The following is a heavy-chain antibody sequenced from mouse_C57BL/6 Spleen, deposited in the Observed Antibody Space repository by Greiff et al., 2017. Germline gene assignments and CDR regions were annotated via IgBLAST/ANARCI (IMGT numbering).Heavy chain of an antibody. CDR1: GYTFTDYE. V-gene: IGHV1-15*01. CDR3: TRRYGYADY. D-gene: IGHD2-2*01. CDR2: IDPETGGT. Sequence: VQLQQSGAELVRPGASVTLSCKASGYTFTDYEMHWVKQTPVPGLEWIGAIDPETGGTAYNQKFKGKAILTADKSSITAYMELRSLTSEDSAVYYCTRRYGYADYWGQGTTLTVSS. J-gene: IGHJ2*01.